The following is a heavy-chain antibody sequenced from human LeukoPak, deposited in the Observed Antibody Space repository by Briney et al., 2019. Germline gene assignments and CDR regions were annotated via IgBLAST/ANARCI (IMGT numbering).Heavy chain of an antibody. J-gene: IGHJ5*02. D-gene: IGHD2-2*01. CDR3: ARAKVVVVPAAIPYNWFDP. Sequence: GGSLRLSCAASGFTFSSYWMHWVRQAPGKGLEWVAVIWYDGSNKYYADSVKGRFTISRDNSKNTLYLQMNSLRAEDTAVYYCARAKVVVVPAAIPYNWFDPWGQGTLVTVSS. CDR1: GFTFSSYW. CDR2: IWYDGSNK. V-gene: IGHV3-33*08.